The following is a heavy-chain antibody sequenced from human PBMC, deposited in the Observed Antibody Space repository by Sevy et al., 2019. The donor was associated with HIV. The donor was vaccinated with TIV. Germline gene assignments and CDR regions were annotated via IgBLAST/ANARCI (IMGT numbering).Heavy chain of an antibody. CDR3: ARGKNYYDSSGTKGDWFDP. V-gene: IGHV4-39*01. J-gene: IGHJ5*02. CDR1: GGSISSSSYY. D-gene: IGHD3-22*01. Sequence: SETLSLTCTVSGGSISSSSYYWGWIRQPPGKGLEWIGSIYYSGSTYYNPSLKSRVTISVDTSKNQFSLKLSSVTAADTAVYYCARGKNYYDSSGTKGDWFDPWCQGTLVTVSS. CDR2: IYYSGST.